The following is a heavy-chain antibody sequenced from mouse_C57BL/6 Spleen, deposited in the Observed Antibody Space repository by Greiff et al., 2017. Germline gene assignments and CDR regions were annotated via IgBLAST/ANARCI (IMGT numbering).Heavy chain of an antibody. CDR3: TTDDGYPYYFDY. Sequence: EVQGVESGAELVRPGASVKLSCTASGFNIKDYYMHWVKQRPEQGLEWIGRIDPEDGDTEYAPKFQGKDTMTADTSSNTAYLQLSSLTSEDTAVYYCTTDDGYPYYFDYWGQGTTLTVSS. V-gene: IGHV14-1*01. CDR2: IDPEDGDT. D-gene: IGHD2-3*01. J-gene: IGHJ2*01. CDR1: GFNIKDYY.